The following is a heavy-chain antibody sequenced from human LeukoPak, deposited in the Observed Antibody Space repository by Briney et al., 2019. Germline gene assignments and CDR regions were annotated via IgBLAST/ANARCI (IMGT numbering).Heavy chain of an antibody. CDR2: INSGNGNT. Sequence: ASVKVSCKASGYTFTSYGISWVRQAPGQRLEWMGWINSGNGNTKYSQKFQGRVTITRDTSASTAYMELSSLTSEDTAVYYCARDGSYGSGSFGNWGQGTLVTVSS. D-gene: IGHD3-10*01. V-gene: IGHV1-3*01. CDR3: ARDGSYGSGSFGN. CDR1: GYTFTSYG. J-gene: IGHJ4*02.